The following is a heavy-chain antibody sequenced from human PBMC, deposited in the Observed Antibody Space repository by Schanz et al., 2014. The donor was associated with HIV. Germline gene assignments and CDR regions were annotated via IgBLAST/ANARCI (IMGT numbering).Heavy chain of an antibody. J-gene: IGHJ6*02. D-gene: IGHD3-3*01. CDR1: GGSFSGHV. Sequence: QVRLQQWGTGLLKPSETLSLTCAVYGGSFSGHVWSWIRQSPGRGLEWIGEITDDGTTHDGTTDYNPSLKRRVTLSAAPSKKQFSLKLRSETDAKMADYYCAGARLLRDLEWPPLYHHYGMHVWGQGTTVIVSS. CDR2: ITDDGTTHDGTT. V-gene: IGHV4-34*01. CDR3: AGARLLRDLEWPPLYHHYGMHV.